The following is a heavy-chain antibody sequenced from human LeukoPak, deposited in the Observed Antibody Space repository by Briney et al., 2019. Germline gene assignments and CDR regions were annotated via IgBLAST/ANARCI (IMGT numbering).Heavy chain of an antibody. CDR3: ARADGMDV. J-gene: IGHJ6*02. CDR2: IYPGDSDT. V-gene: IGHV5-51*01. CDR1: GYIFTSYW. Sequence: GESLQISCQCSGYIFTSYWIGWVRQVPGKGLEWMGIIYPGDSDTIYSPSFQGHVTISADKSISTAYLQWSSLKASDTAMYYCARADGMDVWGQGTTVTVSS.